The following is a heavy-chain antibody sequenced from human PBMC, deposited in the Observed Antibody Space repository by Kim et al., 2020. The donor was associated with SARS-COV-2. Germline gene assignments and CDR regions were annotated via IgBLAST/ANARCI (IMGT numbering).Heavy chain of an antibody. D-gene: IGHD3-10*01. CDR2: INSDGSST. Sequence: GGSLRLSCAASGFTFSSYWMHWVRQAPGKGLVWVSRINSDGSSTSYADSVKGRFTNSRDNAKNTLYLQMNSLRAEDTAVYYCARNYYGSGSYYWGDYYYYGMDVWGQGTTVTVSS. V-gene: IGHV3-74*01. J-gene: IGHJ6*02. CDR1: GFTFSSYW. CDR3: ARNYYGSGSYYWGDYYYYGMDV.